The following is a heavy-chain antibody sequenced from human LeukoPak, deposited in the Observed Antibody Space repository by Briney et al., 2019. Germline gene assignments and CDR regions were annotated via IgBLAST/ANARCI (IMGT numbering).Heavy chain of an antibody. V-gene: IGHV4-34*01. D-gene: IGHD6-19*01. CDR1: GGSFSGYY. CDR3: ARDRFPYSSGWYHAY. CDR2: INHSGST. J-gene: IGHJ4*02. Sequence: PSETLSLTCAVYGGSFSGYYWSWIRQPPGKGLEWIGEINHSGSTNYNPSLKSRVTISVDTSKNQFSLKLSSVTAADTAVYYCARDRFPYSSGWYHAYWGQGTLVTVSS.